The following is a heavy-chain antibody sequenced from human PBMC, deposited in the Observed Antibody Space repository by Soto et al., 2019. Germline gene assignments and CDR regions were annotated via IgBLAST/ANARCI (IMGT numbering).Heavy chain of an antibody. CDR3: ARLGFVGEGDF. CDR2: ISGDGVHT. J-gene: IGHJ4*02. CDR1: GFTFSRYW. D-gene: IGHD3-16*01. Sequence: EVQLAKSGGGLIQHGGSLRLSCATSGFTFSRYWIHWVRQAPGEGLVWVSRISGDGVHTDYAESVKGRFTVSRDIAKSTGYLQMNNLRAEDTAIYYCARLGFVGEGDFWGQGILVTVSS. V-gene: IGHV3-74*01.